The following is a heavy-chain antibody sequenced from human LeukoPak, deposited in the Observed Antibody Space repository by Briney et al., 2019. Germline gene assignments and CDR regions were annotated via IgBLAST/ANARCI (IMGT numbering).Heavy chain of an antibody. CDR1: GFTFSSFA. Sequence: RAGGSLRLSCAASGFTFSSFATSWVRQAPGKGLEWVSGISASGGSTYYADSVRGRFTISRDNSKNTLYLQMNSLRAEDTAVYYCTTVTARRSYRFDYWGQGTLVTVSS. J-gene: IGHJ4*02. V-gene: IGHV3-23*01. D-gene: IGHD1-26*01. CDR3: TTVTARRSYRFDY. CDR2: ISASGGST.